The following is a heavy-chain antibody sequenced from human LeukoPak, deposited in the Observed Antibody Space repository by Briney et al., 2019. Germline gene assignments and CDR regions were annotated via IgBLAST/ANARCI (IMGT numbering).Heavy chain of an antibody. CDR1: GFTFSSYG. J-gene: IGHJ3*02. CDR3: AKDDIDAFDI. V-gene: IGHV3-30*02. CDR2: IRYDGGNK. Sequence: PGGSLRLSCAASGFTFSSYGMHWVRQAPGKGLEWVAFIRYDGGNKYYADSVKGRFTISRDNSKNTLYLQMNSLRAEDTAVYCCAKDDIDAFDIWGQGTMVTVSS.